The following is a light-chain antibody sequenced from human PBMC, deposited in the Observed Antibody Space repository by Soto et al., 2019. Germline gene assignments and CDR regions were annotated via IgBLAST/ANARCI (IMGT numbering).Light chain of an antibody. V-gene: IGKV3-20*01. CDR1: QSVSNSH. CDR3: QQYDKSPLT. Sequence: EIVLTQSPGTLSLSPGERATLSCRASQSVSNSHLAWHQQKPGQAPRLLIFGVSSRAAGIPDRFSGSGSGTDFTLTLSRLEPEDYAVYYCQQYDKSPLTFGGGTKVEIK. J-gene: IGKJ4*01. CDR2: GVS.